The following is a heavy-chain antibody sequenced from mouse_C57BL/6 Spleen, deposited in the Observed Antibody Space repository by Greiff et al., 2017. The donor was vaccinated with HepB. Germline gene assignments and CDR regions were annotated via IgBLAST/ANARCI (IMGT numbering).Heavy chain of an antibody. J-gene: IGHJ1*03. V-gene: IGHV5-9-1*02. CDR3: TRYSNYDWYFDV. D-gene: IGHD2-5*01. CDR1: GFTFSSYA. CDR2: ISSGGDYI. Sequence: EVKVVESGEGLVKPGGSLKLSCAASGFTFSSYAMSWVRQTPEKRLEWVAYISSGGDYIYYADTVKGRFTSSRDNARNTLYLQMSSLKSEDTAMYYCTRYSNYDWYFDVWGTGTTVTVSS.